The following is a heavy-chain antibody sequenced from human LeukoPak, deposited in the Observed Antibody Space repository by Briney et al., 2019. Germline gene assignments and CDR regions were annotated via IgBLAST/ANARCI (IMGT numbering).Heavy chain of an antibody. J-gene: IGHJ3*02. CDR1: GFTFSGYG. D-gene: IGHD3-10*01. V-gene: IGHV3-23*01. CDR3: AKVRYYGSATSPADAFDI. Sequence: GGTLRLSCAASGFTFSGYGMSWVRQAPGKGLEWVSAISGSGDSTYYADSVEGRFTIPRDNYKKTLYLQMNSLRGEGTGVYNCAKVRYYGSATSPADAFDIWGQGTMVTVSS. CDR2: ISGSGDST.